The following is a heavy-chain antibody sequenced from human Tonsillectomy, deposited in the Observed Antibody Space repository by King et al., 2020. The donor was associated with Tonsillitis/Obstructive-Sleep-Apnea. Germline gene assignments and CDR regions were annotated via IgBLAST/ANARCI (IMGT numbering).Heavy chain of an antibody. V-gene: IGHV3-48*03. CDR2: ISTSGSTF. Sequence: VQLVESGGALVQPGGSLRLSCAGSGFTFSSYEMNWVRQAPGKGLEWISYISTSGSTFYYADSVKGRFTISRDNAKNSLYLQLSSLRAEDTAVYYCARGQRAPSHLDAWGPRTPVPVS. J-gene: IGHJ6*02. CDR1: GFTFSSYE. CDR3: ARGQRAPSHLDA.